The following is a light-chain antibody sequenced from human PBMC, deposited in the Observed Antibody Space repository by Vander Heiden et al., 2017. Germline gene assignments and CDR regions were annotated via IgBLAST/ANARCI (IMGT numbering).Light chain of an antibody. CDR2: AAS. CDR3: HQYDAWPPWT. CDR1: QSVTTN. V-gene: IGKV3D-15*01. Sequence: DIVMTQSPATLSVSPGDRATLSCRASQSVTTNLAWYQQKPGQAPRLLIYAASIRATGIPARFSGSGSGTEFTLTITSLQSEDFGVYYCHQYDAWPPWTFGQGTKVEIK. J-gene: IGKJ1*01.